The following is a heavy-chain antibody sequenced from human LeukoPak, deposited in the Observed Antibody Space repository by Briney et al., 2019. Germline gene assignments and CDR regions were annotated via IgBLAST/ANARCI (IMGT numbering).Heavy chain of an antibody. CDR3: ARLGDSGSYSGYGLGV. CDR1: GYTFSSYD. V-gene: IGHV1-8*01. D-gene: IGHD1-26*01. Sequence: ASVKVSCKASGYTFSSYDINWVRQATGQGLEWMGWMNANSGNRGYAQKFQGRVTMTWNTPISTAYMELSSLRSEDTAVYYCARLGDSGSYSGYGLGVWGQGTTVTVSS. CDR2: MNANSGNR. J-gene: IGHJ6*02.